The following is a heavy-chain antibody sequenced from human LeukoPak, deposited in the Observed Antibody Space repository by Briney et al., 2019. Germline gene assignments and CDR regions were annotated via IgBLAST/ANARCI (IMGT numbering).Heavy chain of an antibody. CDR2: INPNSGGT. J-gene: IGHJ5*02. CDR1: GYTFTGYY. Sequence: ASVKVSCKASGYTFTGYYMHWVRQAPGQGLEWMGWINPNSGGTNYAQKFQGRVTMTRDTSISTAFMELSRLRSDDTAVYYCASGATDLRSGRPKNWFDPWGQGTLVTVSS. V-gene: IGHV1-2*02. CDR3: ASGATDLRSGRPKNWFDP. D-gene: IGHD3-10*01.